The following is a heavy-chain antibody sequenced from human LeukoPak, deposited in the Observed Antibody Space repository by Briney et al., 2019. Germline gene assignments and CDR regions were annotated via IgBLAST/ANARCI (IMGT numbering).Heavy chain of an antibody. Sequence: SETLSLTCSVSGGSIASSSYYWAWIRQPPGKGLEWIGYIFYSGVTNYDPSLKSRVSISVDTSKNQFSLKLSSVTAADTAVYYCARARIDYYAMDVWGQGTTVTVSS. J-gene: IGHJ6*02. CDR2: IFYSGVT. CDR1: GGSIASSSYY. V-gene: IGHV4-61*05. CDR3: ARARIDYYAMDV. D-gene: IGHD5-24*01.